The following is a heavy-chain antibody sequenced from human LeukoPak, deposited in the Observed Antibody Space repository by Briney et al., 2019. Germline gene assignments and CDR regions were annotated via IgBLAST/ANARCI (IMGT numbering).Heavy chain of an antibody. CDR1: GFNFNTYD. J-gene: IGHJ6*03. CDR3: ARTRWQQLKFYYMDV. D-gene: IGHD5-24*01. Sequence: GGSLRLSCAASGFNFNTYDMHWVRQAPGKGLEWVAFIRFDETRNYYAASVKGRFTISRDNSKNMLYLQMDSLRVEDTAVYYCARTRWQQLKFYYMDVWGKGTTVTVSS. CDR2: IRFDETRN. V-gene: IGHV3-30*02.